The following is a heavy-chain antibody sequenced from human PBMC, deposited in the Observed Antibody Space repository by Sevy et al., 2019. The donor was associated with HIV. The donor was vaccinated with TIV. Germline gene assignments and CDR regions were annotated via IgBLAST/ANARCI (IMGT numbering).Heavy chain of an antibody. V-gene: IGHV3-48*03. CDR2: ISSSGSTI. CDR3: ARTPMGIAVG. Sequence: GGSLRLSCAASGFTFSSYETNWVRQAPGKGLEWVSYISSSGSTIYYADSVKGRFTISRDNAKNSLYLQMNSLRAEDTAVYYCARTPMGIAVGWGQGTMVTVSS. J-gene: IGHJ3*01. D-gene: IGHD6-19*01. CDR1: GFTFSSYE.